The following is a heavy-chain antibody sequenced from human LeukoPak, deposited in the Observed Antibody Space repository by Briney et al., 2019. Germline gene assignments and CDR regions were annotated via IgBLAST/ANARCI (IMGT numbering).Heavy chain of an antibody. CDR1: GGSIMTTNW. V-gene: IGHV4-4*02. CDR3: TRESGASSPFGF. Sequence: SETLSLTCAVSGGSIMTTNWWRWVRQPPGKGLEWIGEVHLSGATNYNPSLESRVSMSIDTSKNQMSLKLTSVTAADTAIYFCTRESGASSPFGFWGQGTLVTVSS. CDR2: VHLSGAT. D-gene: IGHD1-26*01. J-gene: IGHJ4*02.